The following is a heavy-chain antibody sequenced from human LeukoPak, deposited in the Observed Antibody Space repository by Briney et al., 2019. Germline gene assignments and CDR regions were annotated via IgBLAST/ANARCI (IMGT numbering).Heavy chain of an antibody. D-gene: IGHD6-25*01. CDR3: AKGSRLATFDY. CDR2: ISYDGSNK. V-gene: IGHV3-30*18. J-gene: IGHJ4*02. Sequence: GGSLRLSCAASGFTFSSYGMHWVRQAPGKGLEWVAVISYDGSNKYYADSVKGRFTISRDNSKNTLYLQMNSLRAEDTAVYYCAKGSRLATFDYWGQGTLVTVSS. CDR1: GFTFSSYG.